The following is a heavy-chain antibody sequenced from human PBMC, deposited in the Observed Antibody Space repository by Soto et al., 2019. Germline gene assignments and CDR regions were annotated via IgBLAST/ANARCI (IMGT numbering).Heavy chain of an antibody. CDR2: ISGSGGST. CDR3: AKGNSWSPALVLDI. Sequence: PGGSLRLSCAASGFTFSSYSMNWVRQAPGKGLEWVSAISGSGGSTYYADSVKGRFTISRDSSKNTLYLQMNGLRAEDTAVYYCAKGNSWSPALVLDIWGQGTMVTVSS. V-gene: IGHV3-23*01. D-gene: IGHD1-7*01. J-gene: IGHJ3*02. CDR1: GFTFSSYS.